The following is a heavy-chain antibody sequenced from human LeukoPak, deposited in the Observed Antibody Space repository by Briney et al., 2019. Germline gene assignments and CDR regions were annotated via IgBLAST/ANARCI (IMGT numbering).Heavy chain of an antibody. Sequence: GESLKISCKHSGYNFASQWIGWVRQMPGKGLEWMGFINPGNSDIVYTPSFQGQVSFSADKSTSTVFLQWGSLKASDSAMYYCSTRAFSDTSPVAWGQGTLVTVSS. V-gene: IGHV5-51*01. CDR3: STRAFSDTSPVA. J-gene: IGHJ5*02. CDR1: GYNFASQW. CDR2: INPGNSDI. D-gene: IGHD3-22*01.